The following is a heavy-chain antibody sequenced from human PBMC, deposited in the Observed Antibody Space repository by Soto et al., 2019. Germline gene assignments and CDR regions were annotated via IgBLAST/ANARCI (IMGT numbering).Heavy chain of an antibody. J-gene: IGHJ4*02. D-gene: IGHD5-12*01. Sequence: PSETLSLTCTVSGGSISSDYWSWIRQPPGKGLEWIGYIYYSGSTNYNPSLKSRVTISVDTSKNQFSLKLSSVTAADTAVYYCARARVARNEYWGQGSLVTVAS. CDR3: ARARVARNEY. CDR2: IYYSGST. CDR1: GGSISSDY. V-gene: IGHV4-59*01.